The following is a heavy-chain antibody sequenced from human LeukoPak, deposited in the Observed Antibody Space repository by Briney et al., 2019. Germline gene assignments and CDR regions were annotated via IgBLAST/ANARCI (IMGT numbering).Heavy chain of an antibody. V-gene: IGHV1-18*01. Sequence: GASVKVSCKATSRISWVRQAPGQGLEWMGWISSYGGDTYYAQKFQGRVTVTTDTSTSTVYMGLRSLRSDDTAVYYCARDLWNFYDDSGYYRDFDSWGQGALVTVSS. CDR3: ARDLWNFYDDSGYYRDFDS. CDR2: ISSYGGDT. CDR1: TSR. D-gene: IGHD3-22*01. J-gene: IGHJ5*01.